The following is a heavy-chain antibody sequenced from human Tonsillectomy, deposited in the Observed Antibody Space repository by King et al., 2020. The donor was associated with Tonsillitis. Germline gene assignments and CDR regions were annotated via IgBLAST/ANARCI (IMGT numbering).Heavy chain of an antibody. CDR3: AKDLYYYDSSGYPYVDY. D-gene: IGHD3-22*01. J-gene: IGHJ4*02. V-gene: IGHV3-23*04. Sequence: VQLVESGGGLVQPGGSLRLSCAASGFTFSSYAMSWVRQAPGKGLEWVSGISGSGGSTYYADSVKGRFTISRDNSKNTLYLQMNSLRAEDTAVYYCAKDLYYYDSSGYPYVDYWGQGTLVTVSS. CDR1: GFTFSSYA. CDR2: ISGSGGST.